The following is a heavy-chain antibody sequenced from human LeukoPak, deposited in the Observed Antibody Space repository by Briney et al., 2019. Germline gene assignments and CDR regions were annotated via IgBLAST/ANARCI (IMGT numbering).Heavy chain of an antibody. Sequence: ASVKVSCKASGYTFTSYYMHWVRQAPGQGLEWMGIINPSGGSTSYAQKFQGRVAMTRDMSTSTVYMELSSLRSEDTAVYYCARDAGERTWYYDILTGTNGAYYYYYMDVWGKGTTVTVSS. V-gene: IGHV1-46*01. CDR2: INPSGGST. CDR3: ARDAGERTWYYDILTGTNGAYYYYYMDV. D-gene: IGHD3-9*01. J-gene: IGHJ6*03. CDR1: GYTFTSYY.